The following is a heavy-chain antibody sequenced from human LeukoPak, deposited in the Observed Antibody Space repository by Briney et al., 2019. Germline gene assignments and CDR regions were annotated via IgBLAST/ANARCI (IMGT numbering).Heavy chain of an antibody. CDR2: IYSSGSA. V-gene: IGHV4-4*07. J-gene: IGHJ3*02. Sequence: SETLSLTCTVSGGYISTYYWSWIRQPAGEGLEWLGRIYSSGSANYNPSLKSRLAMSVDTSKNQFSLRLRSVTAADTAVYYCARYSYCGGDCYDAFDIWGQGTMVTVSS. CDR1: GGYISTYY. CDR3: ARYSYCGGDCYDAFDI. D-gene: IGHD2-21*02.